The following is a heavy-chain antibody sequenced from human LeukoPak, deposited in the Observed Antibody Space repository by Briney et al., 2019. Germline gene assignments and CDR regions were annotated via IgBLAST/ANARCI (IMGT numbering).Heavy chain of an antibody. Sequence: SQTLSLTCAISGDSVSSNSAAWNWIRQSPWRGLEWLGRTYYRSEWYNDYAVSVKSRITINPGTSKNQFSLQLNSVTPEDTAVYYCARDGTVRQLVFDYWGQGTLVTVSS. CDR2: TYYRSEWYN. CDR1: GDSVSSNSAA. D-gene: IGHD6-6*01. CDR3: ARDGTVRQLVFDY. V-gene: IGHV6-1*01. J-gene: IGHJ4*02.